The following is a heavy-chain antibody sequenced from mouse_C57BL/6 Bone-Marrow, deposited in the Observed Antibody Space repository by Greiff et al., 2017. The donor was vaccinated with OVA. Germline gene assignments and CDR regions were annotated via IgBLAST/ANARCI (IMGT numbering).Heavy chain of an antibody. CDR3: ARPYLDY. CDR1: GYTFTSYW. V-gene: IGHV1-72*01. CDR2: IDPNSGGT. Sequence: VQLQQSGAELVKPGASVKLSCKASGYTFTSYWMPWVKQRPGRGLEWIGWIDPNSGGTKYNEKFKSKATLTVDKPSSTAYMQLSSLTSEDSAVYYCARPYLDYWGQGTTLTVSS. J-gene: IGHJ2*01.